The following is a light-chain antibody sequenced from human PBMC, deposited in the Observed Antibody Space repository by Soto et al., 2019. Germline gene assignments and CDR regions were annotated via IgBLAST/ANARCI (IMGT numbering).Light chain of an antibody. CDR1: QSVRSN. J-gene: IGKJ4*01. V-gene: IGKV3-15*01. CDR2: GAS. Sequence: EVVMTQSPATLSVSPGERANLSCRASQSVRSNLAWYLQKPGQAPRLLIYGASTRATGIPARFSGSGSGTEFTLTISSLQSEDFAVYYCQQYNNWPPLTFGGGTKVEIK. CDR3: QQYNNWPPLT.